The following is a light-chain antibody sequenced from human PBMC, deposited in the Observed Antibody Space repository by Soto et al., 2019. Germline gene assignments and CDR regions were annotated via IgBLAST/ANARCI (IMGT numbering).Light chain of an antibody. CDR1: QTVLYSANTKNY. V-gene: IGKV4-1*01. Sequence: DIVMTQSPDSLSVSLGERATINCKSSQTVLYSANTKNYLAWYQQKPGQPPKVLIYWASTRESGVPDRFSGSGSGTDFTLTISRLEPEDFAVYYCQQYGSSGTFGQGTKVDIK. CDR2: WAS. CDR3: QQYGSSGT. J-gene: IGKJ1*01.